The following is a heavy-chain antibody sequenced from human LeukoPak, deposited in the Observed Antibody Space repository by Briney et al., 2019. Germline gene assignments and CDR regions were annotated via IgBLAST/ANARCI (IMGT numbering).Heavy chain of an antibody. V-gene: IGHV1-18*01. CDR2: INTYNGDT. CDR3: ARGIRSPLFVL. J-gene: IGHJ4*02. Sequence: ASVKVSCNASGYTFSHYGITWMRQAPGQGLAWMGWINTYNGDTKCAQKLQGRVTMTTDTSTSTAFMELRSLRSDDSAVYYCARGIRSPLFVLGGRGTLVTVSP. D-gene: IGHD2-15*01. CDR1: GYTFSHYG.